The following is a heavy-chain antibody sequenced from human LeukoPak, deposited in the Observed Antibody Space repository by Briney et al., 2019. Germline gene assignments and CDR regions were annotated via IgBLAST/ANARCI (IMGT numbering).Heavy chain of an antibody. CDR1: GGSISSYY. D-gene: IGHD6-19*01. J-gene: IGHJ6*02. CDR2: IYTSGST. V-gene: IGHV4-4*07. Sequence: SETLSLTCTVSGGSISSYYWSWIRQPAGKGLEWIGRIYTSGSTNYNPSLKSRVTISVGTSKNQFSLKLSSVTAADTAVYYCARVRAVAGARYYYYYGMDVWGQGTTVTVSS. CDR3: ARVRAVAGARYYYYYGMDV.